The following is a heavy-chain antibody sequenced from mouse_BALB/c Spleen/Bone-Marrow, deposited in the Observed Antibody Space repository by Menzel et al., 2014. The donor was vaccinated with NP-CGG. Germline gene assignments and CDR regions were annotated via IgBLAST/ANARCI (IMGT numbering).Heavy chain of an antibody. CDR3: ARGYDYSSWFAY. V-gene: IGHV5-6-3*01. CDR1: GFTFSSYG. J-gene: IGHJ3*01. Sequence: EVQRVESGGGLVQPGGSLKLSCAASGFTFSSYGMSWVRQTPDKRLEMIATINVNGDTTYHPDSVKGRFTISRDNVKNTLYLQMSSLKSEDTAVYYCARGYDYSSWFAYWGQGTLVTVSA. CDR2: INVNGDTT. D-gene: IGHD2-4*01.